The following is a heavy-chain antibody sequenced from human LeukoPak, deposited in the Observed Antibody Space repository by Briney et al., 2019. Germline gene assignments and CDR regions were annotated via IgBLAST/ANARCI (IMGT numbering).Heavy chain of an antibody. V-gene: IGHV1-46*01. Sequence: ASVKVSCKASGYTFTSYYIHWVRQAPGQGLEWMGLINPSGGSTNYAQKFQGRVTMTRDTSISTAYMELSRLRSEDTAVYYCARSYCSGGRCYSKVYYYYYMDVWGKGTTVTVSS. J-gene: IGHJ6*03. CDR2: INPSGGST. CDR3: ARSYCSGGRCYSKVYYYYYMDV. D-gene: IGHD2-15*01. CDR1: GYTFTSYY.